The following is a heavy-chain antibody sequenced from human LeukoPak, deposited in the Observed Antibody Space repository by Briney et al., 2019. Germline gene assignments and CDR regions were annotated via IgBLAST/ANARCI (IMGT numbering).Heavy chain of an antibody. J-gene: IGHJ3*02. V-gene: IGHV4-59*01. CDR3: ARSAEWLRNAFDI. CDR1: GASTSRFY. D-gene: IGHD5-12*01. Sequence: KASETLSLTCTVSGASTSRFYWNWIRQPPGKGLEWIGYMHNSGSSKHNPSLKSRLTISIDTSKNQFSLQLASVTAADTAIYYCARSAEWLRNAFDIWGQGTMVSVSS. CDR2: MHNSGSS.